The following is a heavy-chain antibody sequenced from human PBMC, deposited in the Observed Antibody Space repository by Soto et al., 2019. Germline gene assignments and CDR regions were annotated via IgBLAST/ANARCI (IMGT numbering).Heavy chain of an antibody. D-gene: IGHD2-2*01. CDR1: GGSISSYY. Sequence: QVQLQESGPGLLKPSETLSLTWTVSGGSISSYYWSWIRQPPGKGLEWIGYIYYSGSTNYNPSLKSRVTISVDTSKNQFSLKLSSVTAADTAVYYCARGSAAIMVDWGQGTLVTVSS. J-gene: IGHJ4*02. CDR2: IYYSGST. V-gene: IGHV4-59*01. CDR3: ARGSAAIMVD.